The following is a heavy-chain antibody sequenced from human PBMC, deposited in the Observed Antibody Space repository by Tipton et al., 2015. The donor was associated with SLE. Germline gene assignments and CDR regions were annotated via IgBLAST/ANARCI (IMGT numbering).Heavy chain of an antibody. CDR1: GVSISSGSYY. CDR2: IYTSGTT. J-gene: IGHJ4*02. V-gene: IGHV4-61*09. Sequence: TLSLTCTVSGVSISSGSYYWGWIRQPAGKGLEWIGHIYTSGTTNYNPSLKSRVTISLDTSKNQFSLKLSSVTAADTAVYYCATSSSMFDQFDYWGQGNLVTVSS. CDR3: ATSSSMFDQFDY. D-gene: IGHD2-2*01.